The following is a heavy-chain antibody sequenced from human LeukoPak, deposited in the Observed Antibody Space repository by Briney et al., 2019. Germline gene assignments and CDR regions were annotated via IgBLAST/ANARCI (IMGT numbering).Heavy chain of an antibody. CDR1: GGSISSYY. D-gene: IGHD6-6*01. CDR3: ARLPRDSSSDLTFDY. CDR2: IYYSGST. J-gene: IGHJ4*02. Sequence: SETLSLTCTVSGGSISSYYWSWIRQPPGKGLEWIGYIYYSGSTNYNPSLKSRVTISVDTSKNQFSLKLSSVTAADTAVYYCARLPRDSSSDLTFDYWGQGTLVTVSS. V-gene: IGHV4-59*01.